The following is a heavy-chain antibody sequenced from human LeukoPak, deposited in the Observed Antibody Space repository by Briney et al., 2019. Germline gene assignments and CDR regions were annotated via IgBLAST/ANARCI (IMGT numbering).Heavy chain of an antibody. J-gene: IGHJ4*02. D-gene: IGHD2-2*01. CDR1: GFTVNGNY. V-gene: IGHV3-53*01. CDR3: AKALVGYCSSTSCYPAY. Sequence: GGSLRLSCAASGFTVNGNYLTWVRQAPGKGLEWVCVIYSGGTTYYADSVKGRFTISRDNSKNTLYLQMNSLRAEDTAVYYCAKALVGYCSSTSCYPAYWGQGTLVTVSS. CDR2: IYSGGTT.